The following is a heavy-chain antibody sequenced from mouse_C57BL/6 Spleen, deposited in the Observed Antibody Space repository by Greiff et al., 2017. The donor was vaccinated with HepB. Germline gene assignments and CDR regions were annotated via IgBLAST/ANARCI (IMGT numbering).Heavy chain of an antibody. V-gene: IGHV1-55*01. Sequence: QVQLQQSGAELVKPGASVKMSCKASGYTFTSYWITWVKQRPGQGLEWIGDIYPGSGSTNYNEKFKSKATLTVDTSSSTAYMQLSSLTSEDSAVYYCARWSLYYAMDYWGQGTSVTVSS. CDR3: ARWSLYYAMDY. CDR1: GYTFTSYW. CDR2: IYPGSGST. J-gene: IGHJ4*01. D-gene: IGHD6-2*01.